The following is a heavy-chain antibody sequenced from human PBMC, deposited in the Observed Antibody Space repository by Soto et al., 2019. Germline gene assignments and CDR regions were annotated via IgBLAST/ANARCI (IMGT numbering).Heavy chain of an antibody. D-gene: IGHD2-2*01. CDR2: INAGNGNT. Sequence: ASVKVSCKASGYTFTSYAMHWVRQAPGQRLEWMGWINAGNGNTKYSQKFQGRVTITRDTSASTAYMELSSLRSEDTAVYYCARGSYCSSTSCYLGGWFDPWGQGTLVTVSS. V-gene: IGHV1-3*01. CDR3: ARGSYCSSTSCYLGGWFDP. J-gene: IGHJ5*02. CDR1: GYTFTSYA.